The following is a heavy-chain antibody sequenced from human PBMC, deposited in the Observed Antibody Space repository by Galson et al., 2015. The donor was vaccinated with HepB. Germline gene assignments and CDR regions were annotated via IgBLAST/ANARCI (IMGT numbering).Heavy chain of an antibody. D-gene: IGHD4-23*01. J-gene: IGHJ2*01. CDR1: GFTVIGNY. CDR2: VYRGGGR. CDR3: AKSNRGLGSGHYGGGYFDL. V-gene: IGHV3-66*01. Sequence: SLRLSCAASGFTVIGNYMAWVRQAPGKGLEWVSVVYRGGGRYYADSVQGRFTIFRDDSKNTRFLQMNSLRVEDTAVCYCAKSNRGLGSGHYGGGYFDLWGRGILVTVSS.